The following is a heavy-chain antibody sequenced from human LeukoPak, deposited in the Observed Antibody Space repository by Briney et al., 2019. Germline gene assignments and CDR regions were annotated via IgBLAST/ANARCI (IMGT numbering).Heavy chain of an antibody. Sequence: PGGSLRVSCAASGFTFSTYWMTWVRQAPSKGLEWVANIKPSGTETYYGDPVKGRFTISRDNAKNLLYLQMSSLRAEDTAVYSCGRFGDEAGIDNWGQGTLVTVSS. V-gene: IGHV3-7*01. D-gene: IGHD3-10*01. CDR1: GFTFSTYW. CDR3: GRFGDEAGIDN. CDR2: IKPSGTET. J-gene: IGHJ4*02.